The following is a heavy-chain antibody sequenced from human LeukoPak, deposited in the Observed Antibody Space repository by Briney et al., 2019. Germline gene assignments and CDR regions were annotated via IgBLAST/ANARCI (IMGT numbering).Heavy chain of an antibody. CDR2: MNPNSGNT. Sequence: ASVKVSCKASGYTFTSYDINWVRQATGQGLEWMGWMNPNSGNTGYAQKFQGRVTMTRDMSTSTVYMELSSLRSEDTAVYYCARDRYTAMVRDYYYMDVWGKGTTVTVSS. V-gene: IGHV1-8*02. CDR1: GYTFTSYD. J-gene: IGHJ6*03. D-gene: IGHD5-18*01. CDR3: ARDRYTAMVRDYYYMDV.